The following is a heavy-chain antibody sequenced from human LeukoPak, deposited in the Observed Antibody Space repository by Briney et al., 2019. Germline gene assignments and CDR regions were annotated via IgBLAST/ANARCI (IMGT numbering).Heavy chain of an antibody. V-gene: IGHV3-30-3*01. CDR1: GFTFSSHA. Sequence: GGSLRLSCEASGFTFSSHAIHWVRQAPGKGLEWVAFISCDGVNKHYADSVKGRFTLSRDNSKNTLYLQMNSLRAEDTAVYYCARDVSYHYSFDYWGQGTLVTVSS. D-gene: IGHD3-16*02. CDR2: ISCDGVNK. J-gene: IGHJ4*02. CDR3: ARDVSYHYSFDY.